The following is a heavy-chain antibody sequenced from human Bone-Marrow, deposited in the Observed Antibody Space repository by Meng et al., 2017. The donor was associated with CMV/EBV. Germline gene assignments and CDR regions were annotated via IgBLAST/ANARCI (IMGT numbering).Heavy chain of an antibody. Sequence: GGSLRLSCTGSGFTFSHFSMNWVRQTPGGGLEWVAAISGSGDGAYFADSVKGRLTISRDNSKNTLYLEMNSLRAEDTAVYYCAKDRGGFRYCSGGTCYKFDYWGQGTLVTVSS. CDR3: AKDRGGFRYCSGGTCYKFDY. J-gene: IGHJ4*02. CDR2: ISGSGDGA. V-gene: IGHV3-23*01. D-gene: IGHD2-15*01. CDR1: GFTFSHFS.